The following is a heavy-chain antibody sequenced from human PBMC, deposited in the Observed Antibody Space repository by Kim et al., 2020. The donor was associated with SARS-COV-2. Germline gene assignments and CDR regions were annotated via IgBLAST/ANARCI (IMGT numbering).Heavy chain of an antibody. CDR2: INTNTGNP. Sequence: ASVKVSCKASGYTFTSYAKNWVRQAPGQGLEWMGWINTNTGNPTYAQGFTGRFVFSLDTSVSTAYLQISSLKAEDTAVYYCARTGYCSSTSCYHFDYWGQGTLVTVSS. V-gene: IGHV7-4-1*02. D-gene: IGHD2-2*03. CDR1: GYTFTSYA. J-gene: IGHJ4*02. CDR3: ARTGYCSSTSCYHFDY.